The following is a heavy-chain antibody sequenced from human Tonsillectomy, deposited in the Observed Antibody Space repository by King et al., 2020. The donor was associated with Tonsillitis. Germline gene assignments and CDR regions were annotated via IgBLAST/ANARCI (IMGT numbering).Heavy chain of an antibody. CDR2: ISSSGRTI. CDR1: GFTFSSYE. J-gene: IGHJ3*02. D-gene: IGHD5-24*01. CDR3: AREDGDADAFDI. Sequence: VQLVESGGGLVQPVGSLRLSCAASGFTFSSYEMNWVRQAPGKGLEWVSFISSSGRTIYYGASVKGRFTISRDNAKNSLYLQMNTLRAEDTAIYYCAREDGDADAFDIWGQGTMVTVSS. V-gene: IGHV3-48*03.